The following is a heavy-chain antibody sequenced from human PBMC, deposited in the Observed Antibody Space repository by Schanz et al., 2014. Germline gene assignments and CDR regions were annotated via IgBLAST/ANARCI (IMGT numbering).Heavy chain of an antibody. CDR2: IWYDGSNK. V-gene: IGHV3-33*01. CDR3: ARDNYYGSGSCAY. CDR1: GFTFSSYG. D-gene: IGHD3-10*01. Sequence: QVQLVESGGGVVQFGRSLRLSCVASGFTFSSYGMHWVRQAPGKGLEWVAFIWYDGSNKYYADSVKGRFTISRDNAKNSMYLHMKSLRGEDTAVYYCARDNYYGSGSCAYWGQGTLVTVSS. J-gene: IGHJ4*02.